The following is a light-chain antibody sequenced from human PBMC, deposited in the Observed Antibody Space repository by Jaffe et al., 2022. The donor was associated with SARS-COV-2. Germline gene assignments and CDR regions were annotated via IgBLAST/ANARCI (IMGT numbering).Light chain of an antibody. V-gene: IGLV1-40*01. CDR2: DNS. Sequence: QSVLTQPPSVSGAPGQRVTISCTGSSSNIGAGYDVHWYQQLPGTAPKLLIYDNSNRPSGVPDRFSGSKSDTSASLAISGLQAEDEADYYCQSYDSSLSGWVFGTGTKVTVL. J-gene: IGLJ1*01. CDR3: QSYDSSLSGWV. CDR1: SSNIGAGYD.